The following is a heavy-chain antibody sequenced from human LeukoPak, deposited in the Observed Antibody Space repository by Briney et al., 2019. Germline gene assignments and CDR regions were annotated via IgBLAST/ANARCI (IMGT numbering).Heavy chain of an antibody. V-gene: IGHV4-34*01. D-gene: IGHD5-24*01. J-gene: IGHJ4*02. CDR2: INHSGST. CDR1: GGSFSDYY. CDR3: ARVGSHGPLDY. Sequence: SETLSLTCAVYGGSFSDYYWSWIRQPPGKGLEWIGEINHSGSTNYNPSLKSRVTISVDTSKNQFSLKLGSATAADTAFYYCARVGSHGPLDYWGQGTLVTVSS.